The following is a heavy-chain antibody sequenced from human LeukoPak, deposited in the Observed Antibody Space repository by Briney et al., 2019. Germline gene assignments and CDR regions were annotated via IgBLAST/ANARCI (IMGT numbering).Heavy chain of an antibody. CDR3: ARGVAAAGFYY. CDR2: INHSGST. D-gene: IGHD6-13*01. Sequence: PSETLSLTCAVYGGSFSGYYWSWIRQPPGKGLEWIGEINHSGSTNYNPSLRSRVTISVDTSKNQFSLKLSSVTAADTAVCYCARGVAAAGFYYWGQGTLVTVSS. CDR1: GGSFSGYY. V-gene: IGHV4-34*01. J-gene: IGHJ4*02.